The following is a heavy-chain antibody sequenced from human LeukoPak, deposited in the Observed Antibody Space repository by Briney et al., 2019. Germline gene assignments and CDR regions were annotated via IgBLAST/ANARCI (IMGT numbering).Heavy chain of an antibody. J-gene: IGHJ4*02. CDR3: ARDSSGWYYFDY. D-gene: IGHD6-19*01. V-gene: IGHV1-2*02. CDR2: VNPNSGGT. Sequence: ASVKVSCKASGYTFTGYYMHWVRQAPGQGLEWMGWVNPNSGGTNYAQKFQGRVTMTRDTSISTAYMELSRLRSDDTAVYYCARDSSGWYYFDYWGQGTLVTVSS. CDR1: GYTFTGYY.